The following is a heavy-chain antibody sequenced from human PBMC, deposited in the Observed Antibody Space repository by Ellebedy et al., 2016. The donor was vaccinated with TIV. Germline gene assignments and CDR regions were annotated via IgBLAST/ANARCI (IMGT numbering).Heavy chain of an antibody. V-gene: IGHV4-39*01. CDR1: GASISSSASY. J-gene: IGHJ3*01. Sequence: MPSETLSLTCSVSGASISSSASYWGWIRQPPEKGLEWVGSIYYSGTTYYNPSLKSRTTISVDTSKNQFSLTLAAVTAADTAVYYCATFVTRVPVFDAVDVWGQGTLLTVSS. CDR3: ATFVTRVPVFDAVDV. D-gene: IGHD3-16*01. CDR2: IYYSGTT.